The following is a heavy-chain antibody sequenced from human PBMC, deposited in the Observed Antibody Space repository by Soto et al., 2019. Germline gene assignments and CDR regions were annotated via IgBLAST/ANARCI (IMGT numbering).Heavy chain of an antibody. CDR1: GFTFSSYA. CDR2: ISGSGGST. CDR3: AKDAIVVVVAATVY. V-gene: IGHV3-23*01. J-gene: IGHJ4*02. Sequence: GGSLRLSCAASGFTFSSYAMSWVRQAPGKGLEWVSAISGSGGSTYYADSVKGRFTISRDNSKNTLYLQMNSLRAEETAVYYCAKDAIVVVVAATVYWGQGTLVTVSS. D-gene: IGHD2-15*01.